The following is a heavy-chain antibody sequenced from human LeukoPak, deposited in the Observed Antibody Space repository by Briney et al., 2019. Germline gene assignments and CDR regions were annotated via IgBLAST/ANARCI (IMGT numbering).Heavy chain of an antibody. Sequence: GGSLRLSCAASGFTFSSYWMSWVRQAPGKGLEWVANIKQDGSEKYYVDSVKGRFTISRDNAKNSLYLQMNSLKTEDTAVYYCSRDLKAGYRGYWGQGTLVTVSS. CDR3: SRDLKAGYRGY. CDR2: IKQDGSEK. V-gene: IGHV3-7*03. CDR1: GFTFSSYW. J-gene: IGHJ4*02. D-gene: IGHD3-9*01.